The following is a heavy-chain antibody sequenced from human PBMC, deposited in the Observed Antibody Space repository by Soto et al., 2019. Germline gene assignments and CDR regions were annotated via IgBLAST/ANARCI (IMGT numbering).Heavy chain of an antibody. CDR2: IYYSGST. J-gene: IGHJ5*02. Sequence: QVQLQESGPGLVKPSQTLSLTCTVSGGSISSGDYYWSWIRQPPGKGLEWIGYIYYSGSTYYNPSLKSRVTISVDTSKNQCSLKLSSVTAADTAVYYCAREGEYGDYVAWFDPWGQGTLVTVSS. CDR1: GGSISSGDYY. D-gene: IGHD4-17*01. CDR3: AREGEYGDYVAWFDP. V-gene: IGHV4-30-4*01.